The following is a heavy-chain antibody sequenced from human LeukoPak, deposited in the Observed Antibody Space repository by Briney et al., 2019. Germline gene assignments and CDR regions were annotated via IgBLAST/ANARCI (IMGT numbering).Heavy chain of an antibody. D-gene: IGHD3-10*02. J-gene: IGHJ6*04. CDR2: INGDGTAT. Sequence: PGGSLRLSCAASGFTFSSYAMSWVRQAPGKGLEWVSRINGDGTATTYADSVKGRFTISRDNAKNSLYLQMNSLRAEDTAVYYCAELGITMIGGVWGKGTTVTISS. CDR3: AELGITMIGGV. V-gene: IGHV3-74*01. CDR1: GFTFSSYA.